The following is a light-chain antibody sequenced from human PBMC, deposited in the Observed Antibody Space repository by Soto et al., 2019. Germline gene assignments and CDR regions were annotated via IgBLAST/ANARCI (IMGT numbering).Light chain of an antibody. CDR2: DAS. J-gene: IGKJ1*01. CDR1: QSLNGW. Sequence: DIQLTQSPYTLSACVGDKVALTCRASQSLNGWLAWYQQKPGKAPKLLIYDASNLQSGVPSRFSGSESGTEFTLTISSLQPDDFATYYCQHYNSYSEAFGQGTKV. V-gene: IGKV1-5*01. CDR3: QHYNSYSEA.